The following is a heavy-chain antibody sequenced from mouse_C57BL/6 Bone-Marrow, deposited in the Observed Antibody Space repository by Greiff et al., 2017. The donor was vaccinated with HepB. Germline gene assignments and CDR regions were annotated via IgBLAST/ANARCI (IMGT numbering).Heavy chain of an antibody. V-gene: IGHV14-4*01. CDR1: GFNIKDDY. Sequence: VQLQQSGAELVRPGASVKLSCTASGFNIKDDYMHWVKQRPEQGLEWIGWIDPENGDTEYASKFQGKATITADTSSNTAYLQLSSLTSEDTAVYVCSTVNYYGSPGWYFDVWGTGTTVTVSS. CDR2: IDPENGDT. CDR3: STVNYYGSPGWYFDV. D-gene: IGHD1-1*01. J-gene: IGHJ1*03.